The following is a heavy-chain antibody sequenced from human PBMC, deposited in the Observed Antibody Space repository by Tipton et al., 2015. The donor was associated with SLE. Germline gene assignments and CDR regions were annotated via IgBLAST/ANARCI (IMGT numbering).Heavy chain of an antibody. D-gene: IGHD2-21*01. CDR2: INHSGST. CDR3: VRGHPHIVVLIGGGWFDP. CDR1: GGSFSGYY. V-gene: IGHV4-34*01. Sequence: TLSLTCAVYGGSFSGYYWSWIRQPPGKGLEWIGEINHSGSTYYNPSLKSRVTISVDTSKKQFSLKLSSVTAADTAIYYCVRGHPHIVVLIGGGWFDPWGQGTLVTVSS. J-gene: IGHJ5*02.